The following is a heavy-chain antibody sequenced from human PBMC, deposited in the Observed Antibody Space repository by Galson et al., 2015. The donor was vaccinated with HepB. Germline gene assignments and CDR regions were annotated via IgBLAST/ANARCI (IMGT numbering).Heavy chain of an antibody. CDR2: INTNTGNP. D-gene: IGHD6-13*01. CDR3: ARDLWSAAAGPFDY. CDR1: GYTFTSFL. V-gene: IGHV7-4-1*02. Sequence: SVKVSCKASGYTFTSFLMTWVRQAPGQGLEWMGWINTNTGNPTYAQGFTGRFVFSLDTSVSTAYLQISSLKAEDTAVYYCARDLWSAAAGPFDYWGQGTLVTVSS. J-gene: IGHJ4*02.